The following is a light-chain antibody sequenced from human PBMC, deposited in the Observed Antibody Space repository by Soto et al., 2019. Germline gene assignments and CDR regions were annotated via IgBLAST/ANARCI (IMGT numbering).Light chain of an antibody. CDR2: GNS. V-gene: IGLV1-40*01. J-gene: IGLJ2*01. CDR3: QSSDSTRRGV. Sequence: QSVLTQPPSVSGAPGQRVTISCTGSSSNIGAGYDVHWYQQLPGTAPKLLIYGNSNRPSGVPDRFSASKSGTSASLAITGLQAEDEADYYCQSSDSTRRGVFGGGTKLTVL. CDR1: SSNIGAGYD.